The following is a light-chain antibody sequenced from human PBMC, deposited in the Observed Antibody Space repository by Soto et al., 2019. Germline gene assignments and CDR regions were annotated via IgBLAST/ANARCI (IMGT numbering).Light chain of an antibody. CDR1: QSVKIY. J-gene: IGKJ4*01. CDR2: GAS. CDR3: QQYDDCLRLT. Sequence: EIGMTQSPATLSVSPGDRATISCRASQSVKIYLAWYQQKPGQAPTLLIFGASSRATGSAARFRGSRSGTDFNLTTSSLQSEDFAVYFCQQYDDCLRLTFGGGTQVEIK. V-gene: IGKV3-15*01.